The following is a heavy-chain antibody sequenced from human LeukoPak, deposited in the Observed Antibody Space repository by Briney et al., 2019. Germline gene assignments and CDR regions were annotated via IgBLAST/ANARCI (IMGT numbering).Heavy chain of an antibody. D-gene: IGHD1-26*01. J-gene: IGHJ4*02. V-gene: IGHV4-34*01. Sequence: SETLSLTCAVYGGSFSGYYWSWIRQPPGKGLEWIGEISHSGSTNYNPSLKSRVTISVDTSKNQFSLKLSSVTAADTAVYYCARGYSGSFDYWGQGTLVTVSS. CDR3: ARGYSGSFDY. CDR1: GGSFSGYY. CDR2: ISHSGST.